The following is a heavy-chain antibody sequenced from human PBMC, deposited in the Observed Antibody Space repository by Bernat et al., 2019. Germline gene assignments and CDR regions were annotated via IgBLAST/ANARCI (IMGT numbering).Heavy chain of an antibody. CDR3: ARDLKDAFDI. CDR2: ISSISSTI. V-gene: IGHV3-48*01. Sequence: EVQLVESGGGLVQPGGSLRLSCAASGFTFSSYSMNWVRQAPGKGLEWVSYISSISSTIYYADSVKGRFTISRDNAKNSLYLQMNSLRAEDTAVYYCARDLKDAFDIWGQGTMVTVSS. J-gene: IGHJ3*02. CDR1: GFTFSSYS.